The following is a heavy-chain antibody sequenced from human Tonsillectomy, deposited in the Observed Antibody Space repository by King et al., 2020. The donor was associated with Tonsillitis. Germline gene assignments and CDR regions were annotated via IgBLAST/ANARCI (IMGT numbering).Heavy chain of an antibody. CDR2: IRYDGSNK. V-gene: IGHV3-30*02. Sequence: QLVQSGGGVVQPGGSLRLSCAASRFTFSSYGMHWVRQAPGKGLEWVAFIRYDGSNKYYADSVKGRFTISRDNSKNTLYLQMNSLRAEDTAVYYCAKDFETTGTTGWFDPWGQGTLVTVSS. CDR1: RFTFSSYG. J-gene: IGHJ5*02. D-gene: IGHD1-1*01. CDR3: AKDFETTGTTGWFDP.